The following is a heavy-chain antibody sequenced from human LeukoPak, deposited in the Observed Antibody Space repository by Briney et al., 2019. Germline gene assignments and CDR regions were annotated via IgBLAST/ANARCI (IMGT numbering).Heavy chain of an antibody. J-gene: IGHJ4*02. Sequence: GASVKVSXKASGYTFTGKSVHWVRQAPGQGLEWMGRINPNSGATDYGQKFQGRVTMTRDTSISTVYIELNRLRSDDTAVYYCARELPFDYWGQGTLVTVSS. CDR3: ARELPFDY. V-gene: IGHV1-2*06. D-gene: IGHD3-10*01. CDR1: GYTFTGKS. CDR2: INPNSGAT.